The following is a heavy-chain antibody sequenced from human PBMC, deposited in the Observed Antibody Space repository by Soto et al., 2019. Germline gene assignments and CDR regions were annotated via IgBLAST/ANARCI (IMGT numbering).Heavy chain of an antibody. V-gene: IGHV1-2*02. D-gene: IGHD2-21*02. J-gene: IGHJ3*02. CDR2: INPNSGGT. Sequence: ASVKVSCKASGYTFTGYYMHWVRQAPGQGLEWMGWINPNSGGTNYAQKFQGRVTMTRDTSISTAYMELSRLRSDDTAVYYCARDVPIVVVTAILSDAFDIWGQGTLVTV. CDR1: GYTFTGYY. CDR3: ARDVPIVVVTAILSDAFDI.